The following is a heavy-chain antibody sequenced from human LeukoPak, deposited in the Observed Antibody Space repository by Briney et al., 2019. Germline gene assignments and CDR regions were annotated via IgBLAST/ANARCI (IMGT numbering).Heavy chain of an antibody. Sequence: PGGSLRLSCAASGFTFDDYGMSWVRQAPGKGLEWIGRIYTSGSTNYNPSLKSRVTMSVDTSKNQFSLKLSSVTAADTAVYYCARDENYGDYVMYDAFDIWGQGTMVTVSS. V-gene: IGHV4-4*07. CDR3: ARDENYGDYVMYDAFDI. CDR1: GFTFDDYG. J-gene: IGHJ3*02. CDR2: IYTSGST. D-gene: IGHD4-17*01.